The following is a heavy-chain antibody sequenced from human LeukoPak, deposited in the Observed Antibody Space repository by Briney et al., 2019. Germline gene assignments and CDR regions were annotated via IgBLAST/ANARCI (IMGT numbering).Heavy chain of an antibody. D-gene: IGHD2-2*03. Sequence: GESLKISCKGSGYSFPTYWIAWVRQMPGKGLEWMGIIYPDESNIRYSPSFQGQVTISADKSISTAYLQWSSLKASDTAMYYCARPPSRGYSSSFEFWGQGTLVTVSS. J-gene: IGHJ4*02. CDR1: GYSFPTYW. V-gene: IGHV5-51*01. CDR2: IYPDESNI. CDR3: ARPPSRGYSSSFEF.